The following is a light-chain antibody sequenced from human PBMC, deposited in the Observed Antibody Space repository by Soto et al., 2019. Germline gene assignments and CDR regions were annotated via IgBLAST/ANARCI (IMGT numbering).Light chain of an antibody. CDR3: GTWDSSLSAYV. CDR2: EKN. Sequence: QSVLTQPPSVSAAPGQKVTISCSGSSSNIGNNYVSWYQQLPGTAPQLLIYEKNKRPSGIPDRFSGSKSGTSATLGITGLQTGDEADYYCGTWDSSLSAYVFGTGTKLTVL. CDR1: SSNIGNNY. J-gene: IGLJ1*01. V-gene: IGLV1-51*02.